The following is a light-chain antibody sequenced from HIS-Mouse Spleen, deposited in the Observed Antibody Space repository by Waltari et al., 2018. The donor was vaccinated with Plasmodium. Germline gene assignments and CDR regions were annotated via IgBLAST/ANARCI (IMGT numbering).Light chain of an antibody. CDR2: GAS. CDR1: QSVSSN. CDR3: QQYNNWSFT. Sequence: EIVMTQSPATLSVSPGERATLSCRASQSVSSNLAWYQQKPGQAPRLLIYGASTRATGIPARLRGSVSGTEFTLTISSLQSEDFAVYYCQQYNNWSFTFGPGTKVDIK. J-gene: IGKJ3*01. V-gene: IGKV3-15*01.